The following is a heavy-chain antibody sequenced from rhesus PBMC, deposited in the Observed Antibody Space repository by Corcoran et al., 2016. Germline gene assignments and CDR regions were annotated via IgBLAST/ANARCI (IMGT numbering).Heavy chain of an antibody. D-gene: IGHD4-23*01. CDR3: ARIYSNYGFDY. J-gene: IGHJ4*01. CDR1: GSSISRGSS. V-gene: IGHV4-99*01. CDR2: SRGSSGRT. Sequence: QVQLQESGPGLVKPSETLSLPCAFSGSSISRGSSWGWLRPPPWQGLEYIGDSRGSSGRTYYNPSLKSRVTISKDTSKNQFSLKLSYVTAADTAVYYCARIYSNYGFDYWGQGVLVTVSS.